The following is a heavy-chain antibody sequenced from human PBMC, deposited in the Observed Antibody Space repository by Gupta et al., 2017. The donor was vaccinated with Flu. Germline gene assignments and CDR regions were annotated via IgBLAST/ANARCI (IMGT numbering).Heavy chain of an antibody. D-gene: IGHD3-3*01. CDR3: ARICDFWSNLPENYGMDV. J-gene: IGHJ6*02. Sequence: QLQLQESGPGLVKPSETLSLTCTVSGGSISSSSYYWGWIRQPPGKGLEWIGSIYYSGSTYYNPSLKRRVTISVDTSKNQFSLKLSSVTAADTAVYYCARICDFWSNLPENYGMDVWGQGTTVTVSS. V-gene: IGHV4-39*01. CDR1: GGSISSSSYY. CDR2: IYYSGST.